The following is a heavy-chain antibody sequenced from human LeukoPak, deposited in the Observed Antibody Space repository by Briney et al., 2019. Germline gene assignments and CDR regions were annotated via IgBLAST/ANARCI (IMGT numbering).Heavy chain of an antibody. Sequence: ASVKVSCKVSGYTLTELSMHWVRQAPGKGLEWMGGFDPEDGETIYTQKFQGRVTMTEDTSTDTAYMELSSLRSEDTAVYYCATHIQITGYYYYYMDFWGKGTTVTVSS. CDR3: ATHIQITGYYYYYMDF. D-gene: IGHD5-24*01. V-gene: IGHV1-24*01. CDR1: GYTLTELS. CDR2: FDPEDGET. J-gene: IGHJ6*03.